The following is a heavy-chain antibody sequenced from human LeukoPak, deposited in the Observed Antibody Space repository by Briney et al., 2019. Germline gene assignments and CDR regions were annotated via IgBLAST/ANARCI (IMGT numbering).Heavy chain of an antibody. D-gene: IGHD1-26*01. CDR3: ARGGNYWPQWWFDP. Sequence: SETLSLTCTVSGGSINNYYWSWIRQPAGKGLEWIGLIYSSGSTSYNPSLKSRVTMSLGASKNQFSLELNSVTPADTAVYYCARGGNYWPQWWFDPWGRGTLVSVSS. CDR2: IYSSGST. V-gene: IGHV4-4*07. J-gene: IGHJ5*02. CDR1: GGSINNYY.